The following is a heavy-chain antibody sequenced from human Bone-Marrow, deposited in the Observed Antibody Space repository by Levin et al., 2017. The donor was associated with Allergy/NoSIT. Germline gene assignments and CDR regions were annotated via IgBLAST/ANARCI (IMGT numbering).Heavy chain of an antibody. CDR2: INQDGSER. Sequence: GESLKISCAASGFTGSTYWMTWVRQAPGKGLEWVANINQDGSERNYVDSVKGRFTISRDNAKNSLYLQMNSLRAEDTAVYYCGGGSGWTSTYWGQGTVVTVSS. V-gene: IGHV3-7*04. J-gene: IGHJ4*02. CDR3: GGGSGWTSTY. D-gene: IGHD6-19*01. CDR1: GFTGSTYW.